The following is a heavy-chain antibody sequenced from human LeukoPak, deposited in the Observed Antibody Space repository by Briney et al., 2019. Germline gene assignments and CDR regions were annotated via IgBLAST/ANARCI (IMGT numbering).Heavy chain of an antibody. V-gene: IGHV3-30-3*01. CDR2: ISYDGSNK. J-gene: IGHJ6*03. D-gene: IGHD1-20*01. CDR3: VRAITGTDYYYHYMDV. Sequence: GGSLRLSCAASGFTFSSYAMHWVRQAPGKGLEWVAVISYDGSNKYYADSVKGRFTISRDNAKNSLYLQMNSLRAEDTAVYFCVRAITGTDYYYHYMDVWGKGTTVTVSS. CDR1: GFTFSSYA.